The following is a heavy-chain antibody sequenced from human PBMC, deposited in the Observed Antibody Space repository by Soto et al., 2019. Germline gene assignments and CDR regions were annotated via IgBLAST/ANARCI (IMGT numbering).Heavy chain of an antibody. V-gene: IGHV3-7*01. J-gene: IGHJ6*02. Sequence: GGSLRLSCAASGFTFSSYLMSWVRQAPGKGLEWVANIKQDGSEKYYVDSVKGRFTISRDNAKNSLYLQMNSLRAEDTAVYYCARDRGYCSGGSCYYYYGMDVWGQGATVNVSS. D-gene: IGHD2-15*01. CDR1: GFTFSSYL. CDR2: IKQDGSEK. CDR3: ARDRGYCSGGSCYYYYGMDV.